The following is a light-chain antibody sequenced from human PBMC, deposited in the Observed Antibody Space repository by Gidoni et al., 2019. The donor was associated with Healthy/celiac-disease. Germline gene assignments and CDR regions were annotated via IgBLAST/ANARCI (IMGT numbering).Light chain of an antibody. CDR2: AAS. Sequence: DIQMTQSPSSLSASVGDRVTITCRASQSISSYLNWYQQKPGKAPKLLIYAASSLQSGVPSRFSGSGSGTDVTLTISSLQPEDFATYDCQQSYSTPYTFGQXTKLEIK. CDR3: QQSYSTPYT. V-gene: IGKV1-39*01. J-gene: IGKJ2*01. CDR1: QSISSY.